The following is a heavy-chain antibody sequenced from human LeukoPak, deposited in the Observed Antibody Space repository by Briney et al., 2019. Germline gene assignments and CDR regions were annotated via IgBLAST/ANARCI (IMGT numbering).Heavy chain of an antibody. Sequence: GASVKVSCKASGYTFTSYDFNWVRQATGQRPEWMGWMSPNSGDTGYAQKFQDRVTMTRNTSISTAYMELSSLRSDDTAVYYCARVAYYDFWSGYYTERYWFDPWGQGTLVTVSS. V-gene: IGHV1-8*01. J-gene: IGHJ5*02. D-gene: IGHD3-3*01. CDR2: MSPNSGDT. CDR1: GYTFTSYD. CDR3: ARVAYYDFWSGYYTERYWFDP.